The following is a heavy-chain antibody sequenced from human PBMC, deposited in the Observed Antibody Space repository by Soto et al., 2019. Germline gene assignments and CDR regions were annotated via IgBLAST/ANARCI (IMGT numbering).Heavy chain of an antibody. Sequence: QVQLVESGGGVVQPGRSLRLCCAASGFTFSSYGMHWVRQAPGKGLEWVAVIWYDGSNKYYADSVKGRFTISRDNSKNTLYLQMNSLRAEDTAVYYCARDLGGSYFDYWGQGTLVTVSS. CDR1: GFTFSSYG. CDR3: ARDLGGSYFDY. D-gene: IGHD1-26*01. J-gene: IGHJ4*02. V-gene: IGHV3-33*01. CDR2: IWYDGSNK.